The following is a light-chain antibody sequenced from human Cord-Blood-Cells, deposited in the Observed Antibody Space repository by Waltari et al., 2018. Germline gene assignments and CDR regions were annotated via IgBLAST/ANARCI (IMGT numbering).Light chain of an antibody. J-gene: IGKJ4*01. V-gene: IGKV1-39*01. CDR1: QSISSY. CDR3: QQSYSTPLT. CDR2: AAA. Sequence: DTKMTQPPSSLSASVGDTVIIPCRASQSISSYLTRYQQKPGKAPKLRIDAAASLQSGVPSRFSGSGSGTDFTLAISSLQPEDFATYYCQQSYSTPLTLGGGTKVEIK.